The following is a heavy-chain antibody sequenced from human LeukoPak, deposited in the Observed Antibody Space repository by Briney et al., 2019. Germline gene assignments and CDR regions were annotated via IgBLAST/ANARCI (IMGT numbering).Heavy chain of an antibody. J-gene: IGHJ6*03. Sequence: GGSPRLSCAASGFTFSSYSMNWVRQAPGKGLEWVSSISSSSSYIYYVDSVKGRFTISRDNAKNSLYLQMNSLRAEDTAVYYCARDGGSSSWDYYYYYMDVWGKGTTVTVSS. CDR3: ARDGGSSSWDYYYYYMDV. CDR1: GFTFSSYS. D-gene: IGHD6-13*01. V-gene: IGHV3-21*01. CDR2: ISSSSSYI.